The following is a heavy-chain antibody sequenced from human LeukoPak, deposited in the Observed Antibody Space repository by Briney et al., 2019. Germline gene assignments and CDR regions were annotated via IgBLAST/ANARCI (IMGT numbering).Heavy chain of an antibody. CDR2: IYTSGST. V-gene: IGHV4-61*02. J-gene: IGHJ5*02. CDR3: AGGAYGSVSRNWFDT. Sequence: SETLSLTCTVSGGSMSSGYHYWSWIRQPAGKGLEWIGRIYTSGSTNYNPSLKSRVTISVDTSNNHFSLNLSSMTAADTAVYYCAGGAYGSVSRNWFDTWGQGILVTVSS. D-gene: IGHD3-10*01. CDR1: GGSMSSGYHY.